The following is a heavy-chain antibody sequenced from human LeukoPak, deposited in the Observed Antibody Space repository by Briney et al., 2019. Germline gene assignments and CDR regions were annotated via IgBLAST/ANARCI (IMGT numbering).Heavy chain of an antibody. Sequence: GESLKISCKGSGYSFTSYWIGWVRQMPGKGLEWMGVIYPGDSDTRYSPSFQGQVTISADKSISTAYLQWSSLKASDTAMYYCARQNDKHYYDSSGVGYWGQGTLVTVSS. CDR2: IYPGDSDT. V-gene: IGHV5-51*01. D-gene: IGHD3-22*01. CDR3: ARQNDKHYYDSSGVGY. CDR1: GYSFTSYW. J-gene: IGHJ4*02.